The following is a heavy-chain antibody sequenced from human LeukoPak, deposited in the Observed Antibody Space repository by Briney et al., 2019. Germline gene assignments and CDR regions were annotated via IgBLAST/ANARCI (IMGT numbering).Heavy chain of an antibody. CDR2: INSDGSST. CDR1: RFTFSTYW. CDR3: AKDAGTYFATDPFDI. D-gene: IGHD1/OR15-1a*01. Sequence: GSLRLSCAASRFTFSTYWMHWVRQAPGEGLVWVSRINSDGSSTDYADSVKGRFTISRDNAKNTLYLQMNSLRAEDTAVYYCAKDAGTYFATDPFDIWGQGTMVTVSS. J-gene: IGHJ3*02. V-gene: IGHV3-74*01.